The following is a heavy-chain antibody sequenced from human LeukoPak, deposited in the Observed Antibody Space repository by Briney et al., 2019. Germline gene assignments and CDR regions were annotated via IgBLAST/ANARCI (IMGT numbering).Heavy chain of an antibody. CDR2: IYTSGST. CDR3: ASEVYVDYGDYYYYGMDV. Sequence: PSETLSLTCTVSGGSISSGSYYWRWIRQPAGKGLEWIGRIYTSGSTNYNPSLKSRVTISVDTSKNQFSLKLSSVTAADTAVYYCASEVYVDYGDYYYYGMDVWGQGTTVTVSS. CDR1: GGSISSGSYY. D-gene: IGHD4-17*01. V-gene: IGHV4-61*02. J-gene: IGHJ6*02.